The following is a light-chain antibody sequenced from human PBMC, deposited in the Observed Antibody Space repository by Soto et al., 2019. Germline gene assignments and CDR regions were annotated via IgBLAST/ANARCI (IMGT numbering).Light chain of an antibody. CDR1: QSVGSN. CDR3: QQYDNWPPWT. Sequence: EIVLTQSPATLSLSPGERATLSCRASQSVGSNVAWYQQKAGQAPRLLIFGASARATGIPARFSGSGSATEFTLTISSLQSEDFAVYYCQQYDNWPPWTFGQGTKVEIK. J-gene: IGKJ1*01. V-gene: IGKV3-15*01. CDR2: GAS.